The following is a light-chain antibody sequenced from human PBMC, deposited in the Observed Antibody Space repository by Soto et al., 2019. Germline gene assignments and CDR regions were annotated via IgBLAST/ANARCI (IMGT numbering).Light chain of an antibody. J-gene: IGLJ2*01. CDR2: DVS. Sequence: QSALTQPASVSGSPGQSITISCTGTSIDVGGYNYVSWYQQHPGKAPKLMIYDVSNRPSGFSTRFSGSKSGNTASLTISGLQAEDEADYYCSSYSSRSTVVFGGGTKLTVL. V-gene: IGLV2-14*01. CDR1: SIDVGGYNY. CDR3: SSYSSRSTVV.